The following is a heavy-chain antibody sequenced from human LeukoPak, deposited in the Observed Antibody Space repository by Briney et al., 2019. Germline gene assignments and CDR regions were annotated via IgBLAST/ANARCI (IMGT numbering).Heavy chain of an antibody. J-gene: IGHJ4*02. Sequence: SETLSLTCTVSGGSISSYYWSWIRQPPGRGLEWIGYIYYSGSTNYNPSLKSRVTISVDTSKNQFSLKLSSVTAADTAVYYCARDDYYDSSGYYYWGQGTLVTVSS. CDR2: IYYSGST. D-gene: IGHD3-22*01. CDR3: ARDDYYDSSGYYY. V-gene: IGHV4-59*01. CDR1: GGSISSYY.